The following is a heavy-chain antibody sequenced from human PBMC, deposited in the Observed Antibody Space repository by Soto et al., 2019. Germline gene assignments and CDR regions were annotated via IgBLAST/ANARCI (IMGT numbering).Heavy chain of an antibody. J-gene: IGHJ5*02. CDR3: ARSPYYSDATGYSLWFDP. CDR2: IYWDDDK. D-gene: IGHD3-22*01. V-gene: IGHV2-5*02. Sequence: QITLRESGPTLVKPTQTLTLTCTFSGFSLTTSGVGVSWIRQPPGKALEWLALIYWDDDKRYSPSLESRLTITKDXXKXQXALTMTNMDPVDTATYYCARSPYYSDATGYSLWFDPWGQGTLVTVSS. CDR1: GFSLTTSGVG.